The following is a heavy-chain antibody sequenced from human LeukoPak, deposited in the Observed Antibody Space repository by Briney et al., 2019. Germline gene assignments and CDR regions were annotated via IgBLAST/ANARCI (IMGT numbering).Heavy chain of an antibody. J-gene: IGHJ4*02. CDR1: GFTFSNVW. CDR2: IKSKADGGTT. CDR3: TTPGTYYDILTGYPLTRF. D-gene: IGHD3-9*01. Sequence: GGSLRLSCAASGFTFSNVWMIWVRQAPGKGLEWVGRIKSKADGGTTDYAAPVKGRFTISRDDSKNTLYLQMNSLKTEDTAVYFCTTPGTYYDILTGYPLTRFWGQGTLVTVSS. V-gene: IGHV3-15*01.